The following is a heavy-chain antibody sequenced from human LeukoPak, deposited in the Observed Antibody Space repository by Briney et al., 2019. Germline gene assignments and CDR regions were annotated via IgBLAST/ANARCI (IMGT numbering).Heavy chain of an antibody. CDR3: AKAGFTYYYGSGSYYKDYFDY. CDR1: GFTFDDYA. J-gene: IGHJ4*02. Sequence: GGSLRLSCAASGFTFDDYAMHWVRQAPGKGLEWVSGISWNSGSIGYADSVKGRFTISRDNAKNSLYLQMNSLRAEDTALYYCAKAGFTYYYGSGSYYKDYFDYWGQGTLVTVSS. V-gene: IGHV3-9*01. CDR2: ISWNSGSI. D-gene: IGHD3-10*01.